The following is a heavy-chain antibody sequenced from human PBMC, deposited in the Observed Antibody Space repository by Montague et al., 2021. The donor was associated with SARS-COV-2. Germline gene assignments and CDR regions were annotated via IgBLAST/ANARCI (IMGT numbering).Heavy chain of an antibody. Sequence: SETLSLTCTVSGASISSRTYYWGWIRQPPGKGLEWIATIHYSGSTYYKPSLKSRLTISVDTSKNQFSLRLSSVTAADTAVYYCARGDFGVVIIPYYYYYMDVWGKGTTVTVSS. D-gene: IGHD3-3*01. CDR3: ARGDFGVVIIPYYYYYMDV. CDR1: GASISSRTYY. CDR2: IHYSGST. V-gene: IGHV4-39*01. J-gene: IGHJ6*03.